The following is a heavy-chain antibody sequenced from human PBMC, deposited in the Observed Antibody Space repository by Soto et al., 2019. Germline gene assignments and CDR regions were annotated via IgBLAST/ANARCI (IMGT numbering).Heavy chain of an antibody. J-gene: IGHJ6*02. D-gene: IGHD2-21*02. CDR2: ISAYNGNT. CDR1: GYTFTSYG. V-gene: IGHV1-18*01. CDR3: ARAYRGGDCYPRYYYYGMDV. Sequence: QVQLVQSGAEVKKPGASVKVSCKASGYTFTSYGISWVRQAPGQGLEWMGWISAYNGNTNYAQKLQGRVTMTTDTSTSTAYMELRSLRSDDTAVYYCARAYRGGDCYPRYYYYGMDVWGQGTTVTVSS.